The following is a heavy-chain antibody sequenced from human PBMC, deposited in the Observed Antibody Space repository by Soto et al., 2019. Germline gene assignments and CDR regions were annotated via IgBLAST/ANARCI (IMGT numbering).Heavy chain of an antibody. J-gene: IGHJ5*02. V-gene: IGHV4-31*03. CDR3: ARDQGGYCSSTSCRVMGRSRWFDP. D-gene: IGHD2-2*01. Sequence: SETLSLTCTVSGGSISSGGYYWSWIRQHPGKGLEWIGYIYYSGSTYYNPSLKSRVTISVDTPKNQFSLKLSSVTAADTAVYYCARDQGGYCSSTSCRVMGRSRWFDPWGQGTLVTVSS. CDR2: IYYSGST. CDR1: GGSISSGGYY.